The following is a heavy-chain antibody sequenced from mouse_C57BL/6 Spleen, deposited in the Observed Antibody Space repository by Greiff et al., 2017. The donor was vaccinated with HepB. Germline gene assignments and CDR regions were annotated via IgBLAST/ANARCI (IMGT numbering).Heavy chain of an antibody. CDR1: GYTFTDYY. CDR2: INPYNGGT. V-gene: IGHV1-19*01. D-gene: IGHD2-3*01. Sequence: EVKLMESGPVLVKPGASVKMSCKASGYTFTDYYMNWVKQSHGKSLEWIGVINPYNGGTSYNQKFKGKATLTVDKSSSTAYMELNSLTSEDSAVYYCARSGGRDDGYYVLFDYWGQGTTLTVSS. J-gene: IGHJ2*01. CDR3: ARSGGRDDGYYVLFDY.